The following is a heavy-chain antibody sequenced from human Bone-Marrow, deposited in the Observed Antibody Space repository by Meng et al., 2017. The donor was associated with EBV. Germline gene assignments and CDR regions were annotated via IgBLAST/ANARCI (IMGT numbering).Heavy chain of an antibody. V-gene: IGHV3-23*04. D-gene: IGHD2-2*01. J-gene: IGHJ4*02. Sequence: EVQLVESGXGLVQPGGPLRLSCAVSGFTFSNYWMHWVRQAPGKGLVWVSAISGSGGSTYYADSVKGRFTISRDNSKNTLYLQMNSLRAEDTAVYYCAKAGPAALDYWGQGTLVTVSS. CDR2: ISGSGGST. CDR3: AKAGPAALDY. CDR1: GFTFSNYW.